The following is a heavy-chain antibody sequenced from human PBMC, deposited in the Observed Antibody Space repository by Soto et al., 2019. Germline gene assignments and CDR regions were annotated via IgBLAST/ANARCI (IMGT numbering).Heavy chain of an antibody. CDR2: LATEGGST. CDR1: GFTFSSYW. V-gene: IGHV3-74*01. J-gene: IGHJ6*03. Sequence: EVQLVESGGALVQPGGSLRLSCAASGFTFSSYWMYWVRQAPGKGLVWVSRLATEGGSTIYADSVKGRFTISRDNARNTLHLQMESLRGEDTAGYYCATDRGRVTNSGVVMNANHMGVWGKGTTVTVSS. CDR3: ATDRGRVTNSGVVMNANHMGV. D-gene: IGHD3-3*01.